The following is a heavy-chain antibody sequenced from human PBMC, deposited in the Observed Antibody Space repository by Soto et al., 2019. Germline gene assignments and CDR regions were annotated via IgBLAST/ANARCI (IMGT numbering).Heavy chain of an antibody. V-gene: IGHV5-10-1*01. CDR2: IDPSNSYT. Sequence: PGESLKISCKGSGYSFTSYWISWVRQMPGKGLEWMGRIDPSNSYTNYSPSFQGHVTISADKSISTAYLQWSSLKASDTAMYYCARRYDFWSGYFFLEVIDYWGQGTLVTVSS. CDR3: ARRYDFWSGYFFLEVIDY. J-gene: IGHJ4*02. D-gene: IGHD3-3*01. CDR1: GYSFTSYW.